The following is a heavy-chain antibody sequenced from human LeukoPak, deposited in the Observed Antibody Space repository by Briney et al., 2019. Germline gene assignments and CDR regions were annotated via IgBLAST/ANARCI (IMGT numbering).Heavy chain of an antibody. V-gene: IGHV4-4*07. CDR1: GGTTSIYY. CDR3: ARGPYSYDSSGAFDI. Sequence: SETLSLTCTVSGGTTSIYYWIWIRQIAGKGLEWIGRIHASGDTTYNPSLKSRVTISVDTSKNQFSLKLSSVTAADTAVYFCARGPYSYDSSGAFDIWGQGTMVTVSS. J-gene: IGHJ3*02. CDR2: IHASGDT. D-gene: IGHD3-22*01.